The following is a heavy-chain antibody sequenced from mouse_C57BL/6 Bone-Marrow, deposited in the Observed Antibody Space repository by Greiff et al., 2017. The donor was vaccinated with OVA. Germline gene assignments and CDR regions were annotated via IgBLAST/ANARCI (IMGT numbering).Heavy chain of an antibody. CDR1: GYTFTDYD. D-gene: IGHD3-3*01. J-gene: IGHJ2*01. CDR2: IDPETGGT. CDR3: TRGGTDY. Sequence: VQLQQSGPELVRPGASVTLSCKASGYTFTDYDMHWVKQPPVHGLEWIGAIDPETGGTASNQKFKGKAILTADKSSSTAYMELRSLTSGDSAVYYCTRGGTDYWGQGTTLTVSS. V-gene: IGHV1-15*01.